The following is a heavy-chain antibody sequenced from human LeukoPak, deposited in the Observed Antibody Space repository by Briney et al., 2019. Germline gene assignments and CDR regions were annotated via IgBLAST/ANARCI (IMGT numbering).Heavy chain of an antibody. Sequence: SETLSPTCTVSGGSVSSGSYYWSWIRQPPGNGLEWIGYIYYSGSTNYNPSLKSRVTISVDTSKNQFSLKLSSVTAADTAVYYCARDQYSGSYYYWYFDLWGRGTLVTVSS. CDR1: GGSVSSGSYY. V-gene: IGHV4-61*01. CDR3: ARDQYSGSYYYWYFDL. CDR2: IYYSGST. D-gene: IGHD1-26*01. J-gene: IGHJ2*01.